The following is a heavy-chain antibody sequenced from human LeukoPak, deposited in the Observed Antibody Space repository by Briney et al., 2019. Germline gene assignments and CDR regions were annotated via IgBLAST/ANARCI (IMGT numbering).Heavy chain of an antibody. J-gene: IGHJ2*01. CDR1: GYTFTSYD. Sequence: ASVKVSCKASGYTFTSYDINWVRQATGQGLEGMGWMDPNSGNTGYAQKFQGRVTMTRNTSISTAYMELSSLRSEDTAVYYCARGVRRYSSGWASYWFFDLWGRGTLVTVSS. CDR2: MDPNSGNT. CDR3: ARGVRRYSSGWASYWFFDL. V-gene: IGHV1-8*01. D-gene: IGHD6-19*01.